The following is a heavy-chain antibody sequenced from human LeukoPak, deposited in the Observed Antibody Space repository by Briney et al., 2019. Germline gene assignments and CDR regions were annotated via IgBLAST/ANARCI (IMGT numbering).Heavy chain of an antibody. V-gene: IGHV3-7*01. D-gene: IGHD4-23*01. Sequence: GGSLRLSCAASGFTFSNYLMSWVRQAPGKGLDSLANIRQRGSDKYYVDSVKGRFTISRDNAENSLYLQVNSLRAEDTAVYYCARGRYGGNSYYFDYWGQGTLVTVSS. CDR1: GFTFSNYL. J-gene: IGHJ4*02. CDR2: IRQRGSDK. CDR3: ARGRYGGNSYYFDY.